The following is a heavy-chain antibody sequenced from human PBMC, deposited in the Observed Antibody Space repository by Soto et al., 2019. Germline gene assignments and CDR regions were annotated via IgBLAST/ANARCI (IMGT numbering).Heavy chain of an antibody. CDR3: ARSVEGHFDY. Sequence: EVQLVESGGGLVQPGGSLRLSCAASGFTFRVYSMNWIRQAPGTGLEWVSYMTSDMKTIHYADSVKGRFTISRDNAKNLVYLQMTSLRDEDTAVYYCARSVEGHFDYWGQGTLVTVSS. V-gene: IGHV3-48*02. CDR1: GFTFRVYS. CDR2: MTSDMKTI. J-gene: IGHJ4*02. D-gene: IGHD6-19*01.